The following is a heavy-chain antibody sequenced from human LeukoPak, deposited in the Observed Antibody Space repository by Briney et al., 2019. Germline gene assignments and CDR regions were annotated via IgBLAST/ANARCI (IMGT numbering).Heavy chain of an antibody. D-gene: IGHD6-6*01. Sequence: GRSLRLSCAASGFAFNTYAMSWVRQAPGKGLEWVSAISGSGGSTYYADSVKGRFTISRDNSKNTLYLQMNSLRAEDTAVYYCAKVHVPSSIAALPGDYWGQGTLVTVSS. CDR3: AKVHVPSSIAALPGDY. J-gene: IGHJ4*02. CDR1: GFAFNTYA. V-gene: IGHV3-23*01. CDR2: ISGSGGST.